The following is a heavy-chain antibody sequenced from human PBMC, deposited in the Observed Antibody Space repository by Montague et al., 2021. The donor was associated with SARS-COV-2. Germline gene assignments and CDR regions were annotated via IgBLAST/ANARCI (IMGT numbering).Heavy chain of an antibody. CDR2: ADSTGST. CDR3: AGTRGYGYIYHPLDF. V-gene: IGHV4-4*08. Sequence: SETLSLTCSVYGASVSTFYWNWIRQPPGKGLEWVGYADSTGSTSYNPSLNSRVTISLDTSSNQFSLRLGSVTAADTAIYYCAGTRGYGYIYHPLDFWSQGTLVTVSS. D-gene: IGHD5-18*01. J-gene: IGHJ4*03. CDR1: GASVSTFY.